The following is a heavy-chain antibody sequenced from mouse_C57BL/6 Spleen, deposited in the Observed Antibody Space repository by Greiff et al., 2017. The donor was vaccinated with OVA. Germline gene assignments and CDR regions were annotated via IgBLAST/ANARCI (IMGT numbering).Heavy chain of an antibody. J-gene: IGHJ4*01. V-gene: IGHV1-69*01. D-gene: IGHD2-2*01. Sequence: QVQLQQPGAELVMPGASVKLSCKASGYTFTSYWMHWVKQRPGQGLEWIGEIDPSDSYTNYTQKFKGQSTLTVDKSSSTAYMQLSSLTSEYSAVYYCERFGYDDYFAIDCWGQGPSVTGSS. CDR2: IDPSDSYT. CDR1: GYTFTSYW. CDR3: ERFGYDDYFAIDC.